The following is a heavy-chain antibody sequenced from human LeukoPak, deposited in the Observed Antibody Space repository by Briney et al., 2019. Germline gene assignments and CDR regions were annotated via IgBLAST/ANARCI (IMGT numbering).Heavy chain of an antibody. J-gene: IGHJ4*02. CDR2: IKADGSVR. D-gene: IGHD4-17*01. V-gene: IGHV3-7*03. CDR3: ARGEFGDLRYDY. CDR1: GFTFSTYW. Sequence: GGSLRLSCAASGFTFSTYWMSWVRQAPGEGLEWVANIKADGSVRFYVDSVEGRFTIFRDNVKNSPYLQMNSLRVEDTAMYYCARGEFGDLRYDYWGQGSLVTVSS.